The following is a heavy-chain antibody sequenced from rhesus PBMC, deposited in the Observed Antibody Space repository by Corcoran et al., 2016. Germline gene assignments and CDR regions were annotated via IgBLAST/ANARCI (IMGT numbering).Heavy chain of an antibody. CDR3: ARLVGGSRYYFDY. V-gene: IGHV4-99*01. CDR1: GYSISSGYY. Sequence: QVQLQESGPGLVKPSETLSLTCAVSGYSISSGYYWGWIRQPPGQVLEYIGYISGSSGSTYYNPSLKSRVTISKDTSKNQFSLKLSSVTAADTAVYYCARLVGGSRYYFDYWGQGVLVTVSS. J-gene: IGHJ4*01. D-gene: IGHD3-16*01. CDR2: ISGSSGST.